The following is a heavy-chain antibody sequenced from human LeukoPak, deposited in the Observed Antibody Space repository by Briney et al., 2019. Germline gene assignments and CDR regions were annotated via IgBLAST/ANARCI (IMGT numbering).Heavy chain of an antibody. J-gene: IGHJ4*02. V-gene: IGHV1-69*04. Sequence: SVRVSCKASGGTFSSYAISWVRQAPGQGLEWMGRIIPILGIANYAQKFQGRVTITADKSTSTAYMELSSLRSEDTAVYYCARTRNDHGYNGTSWGQGTLVTVSS. CDR3: ARTRNDHGYNGTS. D-gene: IGHD5-24*01. CDR1: GGTFSSYA. CDR2: IIPILGIA.